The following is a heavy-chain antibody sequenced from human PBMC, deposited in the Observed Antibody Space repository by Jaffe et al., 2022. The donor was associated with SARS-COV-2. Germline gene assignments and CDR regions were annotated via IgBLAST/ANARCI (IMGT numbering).Heavy chain of an antibody. D-gene: IGHD6-13*01. J-gene: IGHJ6*03. CDR3: ARDHSSSSAYYMDV. CDR2: ISYDGSNK. V-gene: IGHV3-30*04. CDR1: GFTFSSYA. Sequence: QVQLVESGGGVVQPGRSLRLSCAASGFTFSSYAMHWVRQAPGKGLEWVAVISYDGSNKYYADSVKGRFTISRDNSKNTLYLQMNSLRAEDTAVYYCARDHSSSSAYYMDVWGKGTTVTVSS.